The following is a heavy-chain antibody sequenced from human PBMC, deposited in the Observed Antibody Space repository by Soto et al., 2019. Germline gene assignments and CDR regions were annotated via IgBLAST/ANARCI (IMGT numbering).Heavy chain of an antibody. CDR1: GFAFPTNG. D-gene: IGHD3-3*01. Sequence: PGGSLRPSFRASGFAFPTNGMGWCRQGPGKGLEWVSAISVRGGIPYYAHSVKGPFPIPIDNSKNMLYLQMTTLRAEATAVYYVAKVSGDTIFGLGPWWFDHWGQGTLVTVSS. CDR2: ISVRGGIP. CDR3: AKVSGDTIFGLGPWWFDH. V-gene: IGHV3-23*01. J-gene: IGHJ5*02.